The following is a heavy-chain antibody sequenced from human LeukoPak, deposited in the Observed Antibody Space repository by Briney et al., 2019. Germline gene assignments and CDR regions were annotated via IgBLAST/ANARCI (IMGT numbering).Heavy chain of an antibody. CDR1: GYTFNSYY. Sequence: GASVKVSCKAYGYTFNSYYIHWVRQAPGQGFEWMGIINPSGGSASQAQKFQGRVTMTIDTSTSTVYMELGSLRSEDTAVYYCARDRGYSGYDFDYWGQGTLVTVSS. J-gene: IGHJ4*02. CDR2: INPSGGSA. D-gene: IGHD5-12*01. V-gene: IGHV1-46*02. CDR3: ARDRGYSGYDFDY.